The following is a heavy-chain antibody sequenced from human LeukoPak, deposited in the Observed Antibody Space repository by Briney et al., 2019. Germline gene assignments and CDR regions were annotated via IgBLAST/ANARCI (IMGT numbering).Heavy chain of an antibody. CDR2: INSDGINT. CDR1: GFTFSTYW. J-gene: IGHJ5*02. Sequence: GGSLRLSCAASGFTFSTYWMHWVRQAPGKGLVWVSRINSDGINTSYADSVKGRFTISRDNAKNTLNLQMNSLRAEDTAVYYCARDLGQYYDTSDNWFDPWGQGTLVTVSS. CDR3: ARDLGQYYDTSDNWFDP. V-gene: IGHV3-74*01. D-gene: IGHD3-22*01.